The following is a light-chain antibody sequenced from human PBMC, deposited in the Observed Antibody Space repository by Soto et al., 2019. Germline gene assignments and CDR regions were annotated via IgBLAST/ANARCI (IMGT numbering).Light chain of an antibody. J-gene: IGKJ5*01. CDR1: QTIRSTY. CDR3: QQYGSSLIT. Sequence: DIVLTQSPGTLSLSPGERVTLSCRASQTIRSTYFAWYQQKPGQAPRLLIYGASSRATGIPVRFSGTGSGTDFALTISILEPEDSAVYYCQQYGSSLITFGRGTRLETK. V-gene: IGKV3-20*01. CDR2: GAS.